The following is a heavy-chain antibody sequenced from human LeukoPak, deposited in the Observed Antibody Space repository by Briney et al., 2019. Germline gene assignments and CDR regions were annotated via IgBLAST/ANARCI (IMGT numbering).Heavy chain of an antibody. Sequence: RXSCAXSGFTFSNYARRWVRQARGKGLEWVSXITGSGGNTYYADSVKGRFTISRDNSKNTVFLQMNSLRAEDTAVYYCAKWGDYDVLTGYYVSDYWGQGTLVTVSS. CDR2: ITGSGGNT. CDR1: GFTFSNYA. J-gene: IGHJ4*02. CDR3: AKWGDYDVLTGYYVSDY. D-gene: IGHD3-9*01. V-gene: IGHV3-23*01.